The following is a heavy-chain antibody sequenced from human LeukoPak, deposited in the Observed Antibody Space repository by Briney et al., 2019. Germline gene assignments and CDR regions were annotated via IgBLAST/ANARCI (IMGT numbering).Heavy chain of an antibody. J-gene: IGHJ4*02. Sequence: SETLSLTCAVYGGSFSGYYWSWIRQPPGKGLEWIGEINHSGSTNYNPSLKSRVTISVDTSENQFSLKLSSVTAADTAVYYCARRARGYCSSTSCYPFDYWGQGTLVTVSS. CDR2: INHSGST. V-gene: IGHV4-34*01. CDR3: ARRARGYCSSTSCYPFDY. D-gene: IGHD2-2*01. CDR1: GGSFSGYY.